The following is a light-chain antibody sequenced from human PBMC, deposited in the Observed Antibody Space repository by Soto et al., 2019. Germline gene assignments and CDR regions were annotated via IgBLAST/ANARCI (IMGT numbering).Light chain of an antibody. Sequence: EIVLTQYPGTLSLSPGERATLSCRASQSVSSSYLAWYQQKPGQAPRLLIYGASSRATGIPDRFSGSGSGTDFTLTINRLEPEDFAVYYCQQYGSSPFTFGPGTKVDIK. CDR3: QQYGSSPFT. CDR2: GAS. CDR1: QSVSSSY. J-gene: IGKJ3*01. V-gene: IGKV3-20*01.